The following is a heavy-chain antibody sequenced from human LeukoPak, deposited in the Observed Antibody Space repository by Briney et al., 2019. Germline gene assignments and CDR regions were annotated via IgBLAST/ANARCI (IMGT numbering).Heavy chain of an antibody. Sequence: SETLSLTCTVSGGSISSSGYYWGWIRQTPGTGLEWIGSIYYSGSNYHNPSLKSRVSMSVDTSKNQFSLKLSPVTAADTAVYYCARGPSITMVRGGQWYYYMDVWGKGTTVTISS. CDR2: IYYSGSN. J-gene: IGHJ6*03. D-gene: IGHD3-10*01. V-gene: IGHV4-39*07. CDR1: GGSISSSGYY. CDR3: ARGPSITMVRGGQWYYYMDV.